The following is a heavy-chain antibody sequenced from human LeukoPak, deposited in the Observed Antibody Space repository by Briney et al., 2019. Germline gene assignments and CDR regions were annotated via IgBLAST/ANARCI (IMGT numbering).Heavy chain of an antibody. CDR1: GYSISSGYY. V-gene: IGHV4-38-2*02. Sequence: PSETLSLTCTVSGYSISSGYYWAWIRQPPGKGLEWIGNFYHSGSTYYNPSLKSRVTMSVDTSKNQFSLKLSSVTAADTAVYYCARSSGSLFDYWGQGTLVTVSS. CDR3: ARSSGSLFDY. D-gene: IGHD1-26*01. J-gene: IGHJ4*02. CDR2: FYHSGST.